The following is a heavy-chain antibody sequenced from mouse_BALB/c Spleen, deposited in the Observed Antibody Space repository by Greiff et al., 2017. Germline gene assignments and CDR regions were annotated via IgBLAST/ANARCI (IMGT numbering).Heavy chain of an antibody. V-gene: IGHV5-6*01. J-gene: IGHJ3*01. CDR3: ARHEGRFAY. CDR2: ISSGGSYT. Sequence: EVQRVESGGDLVKPGGSLKLSCAASGFTFSSYGMSWVRQTPDKRLEWVATISSGGSYTYYPDSVKGRFTISRDNAKNTLYLQMSSLKSEDTAMYYCARHEGRFAYWGQGTLVTVSA. CDR1: GFTFSSYG.